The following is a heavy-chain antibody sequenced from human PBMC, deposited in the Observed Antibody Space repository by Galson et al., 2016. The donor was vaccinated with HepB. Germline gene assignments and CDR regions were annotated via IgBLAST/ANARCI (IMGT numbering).Heavy chain of an antibody. J-gene: IGHJ5*02. D-gene: IGHD3-9*01. V-gene: IGHV3-23*01. Sequence: SLRLSCAASGFSFSRYAMTWVRQFPGKGLEWVSAISASGDGTYYADSVKGRFTISRDNSNNTLSLKMSSLRGEDTAVYYCAKSSLHDILTDASGFDPWGQGTLVTVSS. CDR3: AKSSLHDILTDASGFDP. CDR2: ISASGDGT. CDR1: GFSFSRYA.